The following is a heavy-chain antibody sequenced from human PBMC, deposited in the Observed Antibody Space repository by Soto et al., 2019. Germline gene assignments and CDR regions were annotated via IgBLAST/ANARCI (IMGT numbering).Heavy chain of an antibody. CDR1: GFKFSNYA. D-gene: IGHD3-3*01. CDR3: ARPGLLLRFLEWLSPTGYYGMDV. CDR2: ISATGGGT. Sequence: GGSLRLSCAASGFKFSNYAMSWVRQAPGKGLEWVSLISATGGGTYYADSVKGRFTISRDNAKNSLYLQMNSLRAEDTAVYYCARPGLLLRFLEWLSPTGYYGMDVWGQGTTVTVSS. J-gene: IGHJ6*02. V-gene: IGHV3-23*01.